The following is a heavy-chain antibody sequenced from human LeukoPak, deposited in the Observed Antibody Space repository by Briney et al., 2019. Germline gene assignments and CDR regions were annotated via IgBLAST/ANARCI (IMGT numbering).Heavy chain of an antibody. D-gene: IGHD3-22*01. J-gene: IGHJ6*03. Sequence: PSETLSLTCTVSGGSISSYYWSWIRQPPGKGLEWIGYIYYSGSTDYNPSLKSRVTMSLDTSKKQFSLKLRSVTAADTAVYYCARLKFDSTGYSPGYYMDVWGKGTTVTVFS. CDR1: GGSISSYY. V-gene: IGHV4-59*12. CDR3: ARLKFDSTGYSPGYYMDV. CDR2: IYYSGST.